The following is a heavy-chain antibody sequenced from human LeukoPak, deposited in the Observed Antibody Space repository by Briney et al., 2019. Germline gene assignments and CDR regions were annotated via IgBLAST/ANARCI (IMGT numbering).Heavy chain of an antibody. V-gene: IGHV1-2*02. CDR1: GYTFTGYY. CDR3: ARDLGSYGSGSYYRDY. D-gene: IGHD3-10*01. CDR2: INPNSGGT. Sequence: ASVKVSCKASGYTFTGYYMHWVRPAPGQGLEWMGWINPNSGGTNYAQKFQGRVTMTRDTSISTAYMELSRLRSDDTAVYYCARDLGSYGSGSYYRDYWGQGTLVTVSS. J-gene: IGHJ4*02.